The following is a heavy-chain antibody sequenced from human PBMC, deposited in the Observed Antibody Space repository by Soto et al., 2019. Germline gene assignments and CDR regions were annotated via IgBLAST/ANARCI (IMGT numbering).Heavy chain of an antibody. CDR1: GFAFSSHP. Sequence: LRLSCAASGFAFSSHPMSWVRQSPEKGLEWVSGISDGGDLTYNADSVKGRFTISRDNSKDTLYLQMNSLRAEDTAVYYCARRVIGSSRAFDIWGQGTMVTVSS. CDR2: ISDGGDLT. J-gene: IGHJ3*02. V-gene: IGHV3-23*01. D-gene: IGHD3-10*01. CDR3: ARRVIGSSRAFDI.